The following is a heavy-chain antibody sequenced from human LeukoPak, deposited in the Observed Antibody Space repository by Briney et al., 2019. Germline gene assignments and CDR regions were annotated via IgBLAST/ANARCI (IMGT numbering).Heavy chain of an antibody. CDR3: AGPTPRYSSGRDAFDI. Sequence: PSQTLSLTCAVSGGSISSGGYSWSWIRQPPGKGLEWIGYIYHSGSTYYNPSLKSRVTISVDRSKNQFSLKLSSVTAADTAVYYCAGPTPRYSSGRDAFDIWGQGTMVTVSS. J-gene: IGHJ3*02. CDR1: GGSISSGGYS. V-gene: IGHV4-30-2*01. CDR2: IYHSGST. D-gene: IGHD6-19*01.